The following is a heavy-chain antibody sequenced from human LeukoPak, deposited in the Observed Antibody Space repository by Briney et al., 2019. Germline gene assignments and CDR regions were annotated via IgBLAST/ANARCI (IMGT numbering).Heavy chain of an antibody. CDR2: MNPNSGNT. Sequence: ASVKVSCEASGYTFTSYDINWVRQATGQGLEWMGWMNPNSGNTGYAQKFQGRVTMTRNTSISTAYMELSSLRSEDTAVYYCARVTTVILIRGSYDSVDIWGQGTKVTVSS. D-gene: IGHD3-9*01. V-gene: IGHV1-8*01. CDR3: ARVTTVILIRGSYDSVDI. CDR1: GYTFTSYD. J-gene: IGHJ3*02.